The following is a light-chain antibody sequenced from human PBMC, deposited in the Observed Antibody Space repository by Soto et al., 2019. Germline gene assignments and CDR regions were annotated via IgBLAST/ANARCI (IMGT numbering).Light chain of an antibody. V-gene: IGLV2-8*01. Sequence: QSALTQPPSASGSHGRSVTISCTGTRSDVVGYNYVSWYQQHPGKAPKLMIYEVSKRPSGVPDRFSGSKSGNTASLTVSGLQAEDEADYYCSSYAGSNNSLYVFGTGTKVTV. CDR1: RSDVVGYNY. CDR2: EVS. J-gene: IGLJ1*01. CDR3: SSYAGSNNSLYV.